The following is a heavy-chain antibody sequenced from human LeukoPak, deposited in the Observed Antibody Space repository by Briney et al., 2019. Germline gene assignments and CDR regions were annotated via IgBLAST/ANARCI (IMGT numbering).Heavy chain of an antibody. CDR3: ARGKSQKSTPLHY. J-gene: IGHJ4*02. CDR1: GGSFSGYF. Sequence: SETLSLTCAVDGGSFSGYFWNWIRHSPGKGLEWIGEINHRGNTNYNPSLKSRVTISLGTSNNQFSLNLRSVTAADTAVYYCARGKSQKSTPLHYGGKGPGVTVSS. V-gene: IGHV4-34*01. D-gene: IGHD2-15*01. CDR2: INHRGNT.